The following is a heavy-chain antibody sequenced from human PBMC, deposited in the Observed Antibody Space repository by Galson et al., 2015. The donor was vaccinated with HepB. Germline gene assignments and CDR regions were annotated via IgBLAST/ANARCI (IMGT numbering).Heavy chain of an antibody. Sequence: SLRLSCAASGFTFSSYSMNWVRQAPGKGLEWVSSISSSSSYIYYADSVKGRFTISRDNAKNSLYLQMNSLRAEDTAVYYCARDYALYYYYYGMDVWGQGTTVTVSS. J-gene: IGHJ6*02. CDR2: ISSSSSYI. CDR3: ARDYALYYYYYGMDV. V-gene: IGHV3-21*01. D-gene: IGHD2-2*01. CDR1: GFTFSSYS.